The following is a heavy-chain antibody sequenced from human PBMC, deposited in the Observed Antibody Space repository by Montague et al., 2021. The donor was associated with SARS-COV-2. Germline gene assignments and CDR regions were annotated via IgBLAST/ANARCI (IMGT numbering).Heavy chain of an antibody. Sequence: SLRLPCAGSGFTFNNAWMSWFRQAPGKWLELLGRLTKKSDGGTPDYAAPVKGRFTISRDASNNTLYLPMNSLKTEDTAVYYCTTDRFTFKYKVVLIATCSYQYYGPDVWGQGTTVTVSS. CDR2: LTKKSDGGTP. V-gene: IGHV3-15*01. D-gene: IGHD2-21*01. CDR1: GFTFNNAW. J-gene: IGHJ6*02. CDR3: TTDRFTFKYKVVLIATCSYQYYGPDV.